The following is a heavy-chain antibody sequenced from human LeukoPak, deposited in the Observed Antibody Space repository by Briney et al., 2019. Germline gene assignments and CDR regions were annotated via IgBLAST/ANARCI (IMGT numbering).Heavy chain of an antibody. Sequence: GGSLRLSCAASGFTFSSYAMSWVRQAPGKGLEWVSAISGSGGNTYYADSVKGRFTISRDNSKNTLYFQTNSLRAEDTAVYYCARVLRWQSGFDYWGQGTLVTVSS. V-gene: IGHV3-23*01. CDR2: ISGSGGNT. D-gene: IGHD4-23*01. CDR1: GFTFSSYA. J-gene: IGHJ4*02. CDR3: ARVLRWQSGFDY.